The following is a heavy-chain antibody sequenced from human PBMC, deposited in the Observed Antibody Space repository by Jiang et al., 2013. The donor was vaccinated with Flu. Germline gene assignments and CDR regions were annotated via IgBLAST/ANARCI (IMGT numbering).Heavy chain of an antibody. CDR1: GFTVSSNY. CDR3: ARDKIYDFWSGYYSRGHGMDV. V-gene: IGHV3-53*01. CDR2: IYSGGST. J-gene: IGHJ6*02. D-gene: IGHD3-3*01. Sequence: VQLLESGGGLIQPGGSLRLSCAAPGFTVSSNYMSWVRQAPGKGLEWVSVIYSGGSTYYADSVKGRFTISRDNSKNTLYLQMNSLRAEDTAVYYCARDKIYDFWSGYYSRGHGMDVWGQGTTVTVSS.